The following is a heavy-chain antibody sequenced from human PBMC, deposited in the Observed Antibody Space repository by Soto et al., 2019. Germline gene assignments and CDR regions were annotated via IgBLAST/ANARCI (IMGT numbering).Heavy chain of an antibody. D-gene: IGHD2-2*01. J-gene: IGHJ5*02. CDR2: ISSSSSYI. V-gene: IGHV3-21*01. CDR1: GVSFNNYG. Sequence: EVQLVESGGGLVKPGGCLRLSCAASGVSFNNYGMNWVRQAPGKGLEWVSSISSSSSYISYADSVKGRFTISRDNAKNSVYLQMNSLRAEDTAVYYCARSDCTSTSCYVVWFDPWGQGTLVTVSS. CDR3: ARSDCTSTSCYVVWFDP.